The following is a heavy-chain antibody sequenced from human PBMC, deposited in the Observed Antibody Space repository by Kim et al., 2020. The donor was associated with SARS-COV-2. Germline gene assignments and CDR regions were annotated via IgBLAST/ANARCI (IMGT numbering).Heavy chain of an antibody. J-gene: IGHJ4*02. V-gene: IGHV3-15*01. CDR2: IKTKTGGGTT. CDR1: GFTFSNAW. D-gene: IGHD5-12*01. Sequence: GGSLRLSCAASGFTFSNAWVSWVRQAPGKGLELVGLIKTKTGGGTTDYAAPVKGRFTISRDDSKNTVYLQMNSLKTEDTAVYYCTTFEVTTTYYFDYWGQGTLVTVSS. CDR3: TTFEVTTTYYFDY.